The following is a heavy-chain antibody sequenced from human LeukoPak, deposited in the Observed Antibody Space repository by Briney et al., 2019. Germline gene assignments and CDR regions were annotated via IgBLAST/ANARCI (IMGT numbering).Heavy chain of an antibody. J-gene: IGHJ3*02. Sequence: PGASLRLSCAASGFTFSSYAMSWVRQAPGKGLEWVSTISGSGGSAYSADSVKGRSTISGDNSKNTLYLQMNSLRAEDTAVNYCARDGYEWESRGEAFDIWGQGTMVTVSS. CDR1: GFTFSSYA. CDR2: ISGSGGSA. V-gene: IGHV3-23*01. CDR3: ARDGYEWESRGEAFDI. D-gene: IGHD1-26*01.